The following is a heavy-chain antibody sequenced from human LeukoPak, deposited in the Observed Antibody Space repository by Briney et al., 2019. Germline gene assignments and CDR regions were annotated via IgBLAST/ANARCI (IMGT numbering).Heavy chain of an antibody. Sequence: GGSLRLSCAASGFTFSSHWMTWVRLAPGKGLEWVAHIKQGGNTKHYVGSVKGRFTISRDDAQNTLYLQMNSLRDDDTAVYYCVRGPSFGDFVDYLDSWGQGTRVTVSS. CDR1: GFTFSSHW. V-gene: IGHV3-7*01. J-gene: IGHJ4*02. CDR3: VRGPSFGDFVDYLDS. D-gene: IGHD4-17*01. CDR2: IKQGGNTK.